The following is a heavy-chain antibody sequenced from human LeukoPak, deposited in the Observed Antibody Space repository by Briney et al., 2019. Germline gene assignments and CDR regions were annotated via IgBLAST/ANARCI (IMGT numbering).Heavy chain of an antibody. D-gene: IGHD5-18*01. J-gene: IGHJ4*02. Sequence: GGSLRLSCAASGFTVSSNYMGWVRQAPGKGLGWGSVIYSGGSTYYADSEKGRFTISRDNSKNTLYLQMNSLRAEDTAVYYCARDEGGYSYGYNWGQGTLVTVSS. CDR2: IYSGGST. V-gene: IGHV3-53*01. CDR3: ARDEGGYSYGYN. CDR1: GFTVSSNY.